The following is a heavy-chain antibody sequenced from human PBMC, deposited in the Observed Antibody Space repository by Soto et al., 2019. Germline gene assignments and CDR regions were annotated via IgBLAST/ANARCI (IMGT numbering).Heavy chain of an antibody. D-gene: IGHD2-15*01. CDR2: MNPNSGNT. CDR3: ARGLVVVAATPFYYYGMDV. Sequence: QVQLVQSGAEVKKPGASVKVSCKASGYTFTRYDINWVRQATGQGLEWMGWMNPNSGNTGYAQKFQGRVTMTRNTSISTAYMELSSLRSEDTAVYYCARGLVVVAATPFYYYGMDVWGQGTTVTVSS. CDR1: GYTFTRYD. V-gene: IGHV1-8*01. J-gene: IGHJ6*02.